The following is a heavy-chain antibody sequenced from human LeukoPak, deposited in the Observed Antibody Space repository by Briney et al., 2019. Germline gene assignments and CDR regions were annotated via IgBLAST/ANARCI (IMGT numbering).Heavy chain of an antibody. CDR2: ISSSSSYI. Sequence: GGSLRLSCVASGFTFSSYSMNWVRQAPGKGLEWVSSISSSSSYIYYADSVKGRFTISRDNAKNSLYLQMNSLRAEDTAVYYCARQSHPSDRSWLLDYWGQGTLVAVSS. CDR3: ARQSHPSDRSWLLDY. V-gene: IGHV3-21*01. J-gene: IGHJ4*02. CDR1: GFTFSSYS. D-gene: IGHD6-13*01.